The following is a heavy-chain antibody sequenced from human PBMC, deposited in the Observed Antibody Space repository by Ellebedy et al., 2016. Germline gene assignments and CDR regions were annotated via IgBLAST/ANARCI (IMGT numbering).Heavy chain of an antibody. CDR2: IWYDGSNK. D-gene: IGHD2-21*02. Sequence: GGSLRLXXAASGFTFSSYGMHWVRQAPGKGLEWVAVIWYDGSNKYYADSVKSRFTISRDNSKNTLYLQMNSLRDEDTAVYYCARELVVTAIHYYYYGMDVWGQGTTVTVSS. J-gene: IGHJ6*02. CDR1: GFTFSSYG. CDR3: ARELVVTAIHYYYYGMDV. V-gene: IGHV3-33*01.